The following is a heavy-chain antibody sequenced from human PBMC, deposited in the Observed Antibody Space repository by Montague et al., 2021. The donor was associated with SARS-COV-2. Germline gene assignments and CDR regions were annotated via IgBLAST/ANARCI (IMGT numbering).Heavy chain of an antibody. CDR3: ASGPIGYTNWFDP. CDR2: IHSSGTT. D-gene: IGHD5-18*01. V-gene: IGHV4-4*07. CDR1: GGSLYSYS. Sequence: SETLSLTCIVSGGSLYSYSWSWIRQSPGKGLEWIGFIHSSGTTNYNLSLKSRASMSVETSKSQFSLKLTSVTAADTAMYHCASGPIGYTNWFDPWGRGMLVIVSS. J-gene: IGHJ5*02.